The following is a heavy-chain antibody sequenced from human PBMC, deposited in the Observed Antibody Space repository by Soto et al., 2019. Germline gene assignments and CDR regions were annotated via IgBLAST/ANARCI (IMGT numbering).Heavy chain of an antibody. CDR3: GVDTPGILDY. Sequence: QVHLVESGGGVVQPGRSLRLSCAASGFSFSSSGMHWVRQAPGKGLEWVAVIWYDGNKKYYVDSVRGRFTISSDNSKNTLYLEMNSLRAEDTAVYYCGVDTPGILDYWGQGTLVTVSS. V-gene: IGHV3-33*03. J-gene: IGHJ4*02. D-gene: IGHD5-18*01. CDR1: GFSFSSSG. CDR2: IWYDGNKK.